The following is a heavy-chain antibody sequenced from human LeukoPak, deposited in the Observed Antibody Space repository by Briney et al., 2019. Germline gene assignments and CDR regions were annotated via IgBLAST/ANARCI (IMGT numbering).Heavy chain of an antibody. D-gene: IGHD3-16*01. J-gene: IGHJ4*02. CDR1: GFTVSSYS. Sequence: GGSLRLSCAASGFTVSSYSMNWVRQAPGKGLEWVSSISSSSSYIYYADSVKGRFTISRDNAKNSLYLQMNSLRAEDTAVYYCARGRADYDYVWGARYYFDYWGQGTLVTVSS. CDR2: ISSSSSYI. V-gene: IGHV3-21*01. CDR3: ARGRADYDYVWGARYYFDY.